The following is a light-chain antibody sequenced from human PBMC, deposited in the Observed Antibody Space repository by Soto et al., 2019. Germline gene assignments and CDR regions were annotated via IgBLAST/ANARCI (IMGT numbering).Light chain of an antibody. CDR2: GAS. V-gene: IGKV3-15*01. CDR3: QQSNNWPWT. CDR1: QSVSSS. J-gene: IGKJ1*01. Sequence: EIVMTQYPATLSVSPGERATLSCRASQSVSSSLAWYQQKPGQAPRLLIYGASTRATGVPAKFRGSGSGTEFALTISSLQSEDFAVYYCQQSNNWPWTFGQGTKVDI.